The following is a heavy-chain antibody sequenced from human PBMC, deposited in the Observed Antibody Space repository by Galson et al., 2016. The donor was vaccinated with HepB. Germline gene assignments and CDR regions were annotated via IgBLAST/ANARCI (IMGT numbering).Heavy chain of an antibody. CDR1: GDSISGTASY. CDR2: IYASGST. J-gene: IGHJ4*02. CDR3: VRGPHRQVTDF. V-gene: IGHV4-61*02. Sequence: TLSLTCSVSGDSISGTASYWSWVRQPAGRGLEWIGRIYASGSTTYNPSPQSRVTISVDTSKNHVYLTLISVSTADTALYFCVRGPHRQVTDFWGRGTLVTVSS.